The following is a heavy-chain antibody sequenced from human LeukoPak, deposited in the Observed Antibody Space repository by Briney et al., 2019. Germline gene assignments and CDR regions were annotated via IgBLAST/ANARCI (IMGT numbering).Heavy chain of an antibody. V-gene: IGHV3-48*04. CDR3: ARVGMEWLLTYDG. CDR2: ISSSSSTI. J-gene: IGHJ4*02. D-gene: IGHD3-3*01. Sequence: GGSLRLSCAASGFTFSSYSMNWVRQAPGKGLEWVSYISSSSSTIYYADSVKGRFTISRDNAKNSLYLQMNSLRAEDTAVYYCARVGMEWLLTYDGWGQGTLVTVSS. CDR1: GFTFSSYS.